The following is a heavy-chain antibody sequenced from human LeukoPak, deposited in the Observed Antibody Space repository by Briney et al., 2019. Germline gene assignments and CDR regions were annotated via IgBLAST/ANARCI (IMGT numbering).Heavy chain of an antibody. J-gene: IGHJ4*02. Sequence: GGSLRLSCVGSGFTFSSHAASWFRQAPGKGLEWVSTIGLGGTDTYYADSVRGRFTISKDSSKNTLQMNSLSAEDTATYYCVKHSGNNYGNTDYWGQGVLVTVSS. D-gene: IGHD1-1*01. CDR3: VKHSGNNYGNTDY. CDR1: GFTFSSHA. V-gene: IGHV3-23*01. CDR2: IGLGGTDT.